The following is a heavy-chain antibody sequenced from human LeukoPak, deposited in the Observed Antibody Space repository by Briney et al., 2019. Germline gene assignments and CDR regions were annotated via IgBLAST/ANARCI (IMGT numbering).Heavy chain of an antibody. J-gene: IGHJ4*02. Sequence: GGSLRLSCAASGFTFSSYAMHWVRQAPGKGLEWVAVISYDGSNKYYADSVKGRFTISRDNSKDTLYLQMNSLRAEDTAVYYCARTLGSSSTSSALDYWGQGTLVTVSS. CDR2: ISYDGSNK. D-gene: IGHD2-2*01. CDR3: ARTLGSSSTSSALDY. CDR1: GFTFSSYA. V-gene: IGHV3-30-3*01.